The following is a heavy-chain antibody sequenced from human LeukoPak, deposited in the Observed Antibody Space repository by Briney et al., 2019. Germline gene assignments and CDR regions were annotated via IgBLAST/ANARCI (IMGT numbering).Heavy chain of an antibody. V-gene: IGHV7-4-1*02. CDR3: ARDSLRTLYSIGPQLAYDY. D-gene: IGHD6-13*01. CDR2: INTNTGNP. CDR1: GYTFTSYA. Sequence: ASVKVSCKASGYTFTSYAMNWVRQAPGQGLEWMGWINTNTGNPTYAQGFTGRFVFSLDTSVSTAYLQISSLKAEDTAVYYCARDSLRTLYSIGPQLAYDYWGQGTLVTVSS. J-gene: IGHJ4*02.